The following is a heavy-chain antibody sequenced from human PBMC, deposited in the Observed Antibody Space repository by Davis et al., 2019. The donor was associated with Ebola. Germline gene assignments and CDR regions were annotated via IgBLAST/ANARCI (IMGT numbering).Heavy chain of an antibody. Sequence: PGGSLRLSCAASGFTFSNAWMSWVRQAPGKGLEWVGRIKSKTDGGTTDYAAPVKGRFTISRDDSKNTLYLQMNSLKTEDTAVYYCTTLSIAASPSYYYGMDVWGQGTTVTVSS. CDR3: TTLSIAASPSYYYGMDV. CDR2: IKSKTDGGTT. D-gene: IGHD6-6*01. V-gene: IGHV3-15*01. J-gene: IGHJ6*02. CDR1: GFTFSNAW.